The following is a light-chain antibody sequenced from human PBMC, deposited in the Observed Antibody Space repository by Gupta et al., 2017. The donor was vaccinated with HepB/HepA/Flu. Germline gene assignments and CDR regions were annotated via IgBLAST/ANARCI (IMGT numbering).Light chain of an antibody. Sequence: DIQLTQSPSFLSASVGDRVTITCRASQGITSYLAWYQQKPGKAPKLLIHAASTLQSGVPSRFSGSGSGTEFTLTISSLQPEDFATYYCQHLNSYPLTFGGGTKVEIK. CDR3: QHLNSYPLT. CDR2: AAS. J-gene: IGKJ4*01. CDR1: QGITSY. V-gene: IGKV1-9*01.